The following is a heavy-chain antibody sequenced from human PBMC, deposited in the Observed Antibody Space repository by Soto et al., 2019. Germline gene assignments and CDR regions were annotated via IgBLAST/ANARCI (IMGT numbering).Heavy chain of an antibody. J-gene: IGHJ4*02. V-gene: IGHV3-23*01. CDR2: IGGSIGST. CDR1: GFTVSTYS. Sequence: GGSLRLSCAASGFTVSTYSMSWVRQVPGKGLEWVAGIGGSIGSTYSAASLKSRFTISRDTSKNPLFLQMSNLTAEDTAVYYCARDWAQLFYGLDFWGQGTLVTVSS. D-gene: IGHD3-16*01. CDR3: ARDWAQLFYGLDF.